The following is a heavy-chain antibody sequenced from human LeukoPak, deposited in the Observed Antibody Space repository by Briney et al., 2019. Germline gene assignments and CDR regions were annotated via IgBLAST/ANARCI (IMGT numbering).Heavy chain of an antibody. CDR1: GFTFSSYS. Sequence: GGSLRLSCAASGFTFSSYSMNWVRQAPGKGLEWVSSISSSSSYIYYADSVKGRFTISGDNAKNSLYLQMNSLRAEDTAVYYCARDRHGYYYDSSGYSLHYWGQGTLVTVSS. CDR3: ARDRHGYYYDSSGYSLHY. CDR2: ISSSSSYI. D-gene: IGHD3-22*01. V-gene: IGHV3-21*01. J-gene: IGHJ4*02.